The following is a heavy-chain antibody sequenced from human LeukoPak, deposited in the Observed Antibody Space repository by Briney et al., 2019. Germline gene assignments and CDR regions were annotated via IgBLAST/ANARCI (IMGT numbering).Heavy chain of an antibody. CDR3: ASSFDW. CDR1: GFTFSNFE. Sequence: PGGSLRLSCAASGFTFSNFEMNWVRQAPGKGLEWVSYISSSGNNIYYADSVKGRFTISRDNAKNSLFLQMNSLRVEDTAVYYCASSFDWWGQGPLVTVSS. CDR2: ISSSGNNI. J-gene: IGHJ4*02. V-gene: IGHV3-48*03.